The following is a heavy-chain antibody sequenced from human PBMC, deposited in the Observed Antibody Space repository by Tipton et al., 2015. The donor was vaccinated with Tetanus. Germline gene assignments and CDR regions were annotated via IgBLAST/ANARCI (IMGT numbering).Heavy chain of an antibody. CDR2: IYFTALT. V-gene: IGHV4-31*03. J-gene: IGHJ4*02. CDR3: ARGLPREPFYLDY. Sequence: TLSLTCTVSGASINAGGFLWTWVRQRPGEGLEWVGDIYFTALTSYTPAPSSRVTISVDSSKNHFSLNLNSVTAADTAVYFCARGLPREPFYLDYWGQGKQVTVSS. D-gene: IGHD1-26*01. CDR1: GASINAGGFL.